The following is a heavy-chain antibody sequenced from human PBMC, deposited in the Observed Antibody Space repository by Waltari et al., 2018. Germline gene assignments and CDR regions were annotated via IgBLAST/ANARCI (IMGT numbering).Heavy chain of an antibody. J-gene: IGHJ4*02. CDR1: GYTFTGYY. CDR3: VRGEYYYDSSGSRFDY. D-gene: IGHD3-22*01. Sequence: QVQLVQSGAEVKKPGASVKVSCKASGYTFTGYYMHWVRQAPGQGLEWMGRINPNSGGTNYAQKFQGRVTMTRDTSISTAYMELSRLRSDDTAVYYCVRGEYYYDSSGSRFDYWGQGTLVTVSS. CDR2: INPNSGGT. V-gene: IGHV1-2*06.